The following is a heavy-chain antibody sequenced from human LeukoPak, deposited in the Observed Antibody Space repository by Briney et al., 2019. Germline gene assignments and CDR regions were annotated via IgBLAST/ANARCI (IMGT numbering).Heavy chain of an antibody. D-gene: IGHD1-26*01. CDR2: IISSSSYI. V-gene: IGHV3-21*01. J-gene: IGHJ4*02. CDR1: GFTFSSYS. Sequence: GGSLRLSCVASGFTFSSYSMNWVRQAPGKGLEWVSSIISSSSYIYYADSVKGRFTISRDNAKNSLYLQMNSLRAEDTAVYYCAQEVGAKVFDYWGQGTLVTVSS. CDR3: AQEVGAKVFDY.